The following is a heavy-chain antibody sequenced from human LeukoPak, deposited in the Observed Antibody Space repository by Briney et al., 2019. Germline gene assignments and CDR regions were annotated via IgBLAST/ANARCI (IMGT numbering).Heavy chain of an antibody. CDR1: GFTFGDYA. Sequence: GRSLRLSCTAFGFTFGDYAMSWFRQAPGKGLEWVGFIRSKANGGTTEYAASVRGRFIISRDDSKSIAYLQMNSLETEDTAVYYCTREQWLVQFDVWGRGTLVTVSS. J-gene: IGHJ2*01. D-gene: IGHD6-19*01. CDR3: TREQWLVQFDV. V-gene: IGHV3-49*03. CDR2: IRSKANGGTT.